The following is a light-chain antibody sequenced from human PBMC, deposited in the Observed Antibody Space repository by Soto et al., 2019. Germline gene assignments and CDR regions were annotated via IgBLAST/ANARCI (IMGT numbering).Light chain of an antibody. CDR1: QNVRTF. CDR3: QQHSHWPPWT. V-gene: IGKV3-11*01. Sequence: EVVLTQSPATLSLSPGERATLSCRASQNVRTFLDWYQQKPGQAPRLLIYGASNRATGIPARFSGSGSGTDLTLTISSREPEDFAVYYCQQHSHWPPWTFGQGTRVEIQ. CDR2: GAS. J-gene: IGKJ1*01.